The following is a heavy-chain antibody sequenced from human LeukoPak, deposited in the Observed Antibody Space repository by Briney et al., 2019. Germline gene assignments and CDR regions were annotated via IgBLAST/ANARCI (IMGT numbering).Heavy chain of an antibody. Sequence: PGGSPRLSCAASGFSFRSYGMHWVRQAPGKRLEWVAVIWYDGTNKYYADSVKGRFTISRDNSKNTLYLQMNSLRAEDTAVYYCARDQRGFSYSKYYFDYWGQGTLVTVSS. D-gene: IGHD5-18*01. V-gene: IGHV3-33*01. CDR2: IWYDGTNK. CDR1: GFSFRSYG. CDR3: ARDQRGFSYSKYYFDY. J-gene: IGHJ4*02.